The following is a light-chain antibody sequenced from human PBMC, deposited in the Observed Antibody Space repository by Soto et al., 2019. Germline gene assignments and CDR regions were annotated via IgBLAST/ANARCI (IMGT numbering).Light chain of an antibody. CDR2: DAS. Sequence: EIVMTQSPATLSVSPGERATLSCRASQSVATNLAWYQQKPSQAPRLLIYDASNRATGIPARFSGSGSGTDFTLTISSLEPEDFAVYYCQQRSDWPRTFGQGTKVDIK. J-gene: IGKJ1*01. CDR1: QSVATN. CDR3: QQRSDWPRT. V-gene: IGKV3-11*01.